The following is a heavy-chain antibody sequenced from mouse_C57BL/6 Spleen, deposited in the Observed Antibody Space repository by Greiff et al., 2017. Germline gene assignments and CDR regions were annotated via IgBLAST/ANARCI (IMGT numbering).Heavy chain of an antibody. CDR2: IWRGGST. CDR1: GFSLTSYG. V-gene: IGHV2-5*01. J-gene: IGHJ1*03. Sequence: VKLVESGPGLVQPSQSLSITCTVSGFSLTSYGVHWVRQSPGKGLEWLGVIWRGGSTDYNAAFMSRLSITKDNSKSQVFFKMNSLQADDTAIYYCANSYGNYWYFDVWGTGTTVTVSS. D-gene: IGHD2-1*01. CDR3: ANSYGNYWYFDV.